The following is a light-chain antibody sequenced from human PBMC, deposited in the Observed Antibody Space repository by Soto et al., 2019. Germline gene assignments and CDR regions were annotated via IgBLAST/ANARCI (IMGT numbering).Light chain of an antibody. J-gene: IGKJ5*01. CDR2: GAS. CDR3: QQYGGSPRIT. Sequence: EIVLTQSPGTLSLSPGERPTLSCRASERLSSVYLAWYQQRPGQPPRLLIYGASNRATGIPDRFSGSGSGTDFTLIINRLEPEDVAIYYCQQYGGSPRITFGQGTRLEIK. V-gene: IGKV3-20*01. CDR1: ERLSSVY.